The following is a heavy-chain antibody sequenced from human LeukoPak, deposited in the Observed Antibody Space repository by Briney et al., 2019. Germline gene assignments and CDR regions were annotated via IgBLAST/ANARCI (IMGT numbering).Heavy chain of an antibody. Sequence: PGGSLRLSCAASGFTFSDYYMSWIRQAPGKGLEWVSYISSSGSTIYYADSVKGRFTISRDNTKNSLYLQMNSLRAEDTAVYYCAKRMTTVTTADYWGQGTLVTVSS. V-gene: IGHV3-11*01. CDR1: GFTFSDYY. D-gene: IGHD4-17*01. CDR2: ISSSGSTI. CDR3: AKRMTTVTTADY. J-gene: IGHJ4*02.